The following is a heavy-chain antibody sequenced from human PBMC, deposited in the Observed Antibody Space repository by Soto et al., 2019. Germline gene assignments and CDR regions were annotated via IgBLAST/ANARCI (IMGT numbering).Heavy chain of an antibody. D-gene: IGHD3-10*01. CDR3: ARAQFYSGSGRYNNLMFDP. CDR1: GGSITSYH. V-gene: IGHV4-59*12. CDR2: TSYTGNT. J-gene: IGHJ5*02. Sequence: SETLSLTCIVSGGSITSYHWSWIRQFPGKGLEWIAYTSYTGNTNYNPSLKTRLTMSLDRSNNQFSLTLNSVTAADTAVYHCARAQFYSGSGRYNNLMFDPWGQGIQVTVSS.